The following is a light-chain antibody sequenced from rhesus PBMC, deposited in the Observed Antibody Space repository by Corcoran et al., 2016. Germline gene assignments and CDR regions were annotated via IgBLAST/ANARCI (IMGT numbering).Light chain of an antibody. CDR3: QHYGSRPLYS. CDR2: KAS. CDR1: QGISSW. V-gene: IGKV1-22*01. Sequence: DIQMTQSPSSLSASVGDTVTITCRASQGISSWLAWYQQKPGKAPKLLIYKASSLQSGVPSRFSGSGSGTDVTLTISSLKSEDFATYYCQHYGSRPLYSFGQGTKVEI. J-gene: IGKJ2*01.